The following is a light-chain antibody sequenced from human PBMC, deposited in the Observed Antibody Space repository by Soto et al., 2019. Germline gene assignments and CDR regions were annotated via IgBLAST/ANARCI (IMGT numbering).Light chain of an antibody. Sequence: IHMTQSPFSLSASVGYRVTITCRASQSISSYLNWYQQKPRKPPKLLIYAAVSLQSGIPSRFRGSGSGTDFTLTISSLQPEDFATYYCQQSYNSPPITFGQGTRLEIK. V-gene: IGKV1-39*01. CDR1: QSISSY. CDR3: QQSYNSPPIT. CDR2: AAV. J-gene: IGKJ5*01.